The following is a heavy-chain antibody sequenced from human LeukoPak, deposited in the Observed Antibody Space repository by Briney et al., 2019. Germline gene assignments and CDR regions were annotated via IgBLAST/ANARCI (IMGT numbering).Heavy chain of an antibody. CDR2: IKQDGSEK. CDR3: ARASDPWLQLT. V-gene: IGHV3-7*05. D-gene: IGHD5-24*01. Sequence: TGGSLRLSCAGSGFTFSNYWMIWVRQALGKGLEWVGNIKQDGSEKRYADSVRGRFTISRDNAQTSLYLQMNSLRAEDTAVYYCARASDPWLQLTWGQGTLVTVSS. CDR1: GFTFSNYW. J-gene: IGHJ5*02.